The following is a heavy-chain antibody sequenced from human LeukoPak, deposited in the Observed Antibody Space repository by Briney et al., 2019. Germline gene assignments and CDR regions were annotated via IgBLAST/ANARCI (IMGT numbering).Heavy chain of an antibody. CDR3: AREWLIVVTGTGHLDY. CDR1: GYSFSGFY. D-gene: IGHD6-19*01. J-gene: IGHJ4*02. Sequence: ASVKISCKASGYSFSGFYMHWVRQAPGQGLEWMGWIIPNTGGTNYAQKFQGRVTMTRDTTISTAYMELSSLRSDDTAVYYCAREWLIVVTGTGHLDYWGQGTLVTVSS. CDR2: IIPNTGGT. V-gene: IGHV1-2*02.